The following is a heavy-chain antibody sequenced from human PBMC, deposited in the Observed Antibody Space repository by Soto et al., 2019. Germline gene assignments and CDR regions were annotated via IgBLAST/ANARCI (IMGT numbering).Heavy chain of an antibody. J-gene: IGHJ6*02. D-gene: IGHD2-2*01. V-gene: IGHV3-30-3*01. Sequence: GGSLRLSCAASGFTFSSYAMHWVRQAPGKGLEWVAVISYDGSNKYYADSVKGRFTISRDNSKNTLYLQMNSLRAEDTAVYYCARVGGYCSSTSCLLDPLYYYYGMDVWGQGTTVTVSS. CDR2: ISYDGSNK. CDR3: ARVGGYCSSTSCLLDPLYYYYGMDV. CDR1: GFTFSSYA.